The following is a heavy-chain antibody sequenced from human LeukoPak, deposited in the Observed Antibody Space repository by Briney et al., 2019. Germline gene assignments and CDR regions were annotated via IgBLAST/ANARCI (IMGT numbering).Heavy chain of an antibody. V-gene: IGHV4-39*07. CDR1: GVSISSSNSY. Sequence: PSETLSLTCTVSGVSISSSNSYWGWIRQPPGKGLEWIGSIYYSGSTYYNPSLKSRVTISVDTSKNQFSLKLSSVTAADTAVYYCASGKIAAALDYWGQGTLVTVSS. CDR3: ASGKIAAALDY. J-gene: IGHJ4*02. CDR2: IYYSGST. D-gene: IGHD6-13*01.